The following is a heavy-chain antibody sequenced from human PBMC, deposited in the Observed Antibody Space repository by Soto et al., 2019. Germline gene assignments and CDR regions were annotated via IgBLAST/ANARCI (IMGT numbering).Heavy chain of an antibody. J-gene: IGHJ5*02. CDR1: GFTFSSYA. CDR2: ISGSGGST. CDR3: AKDKVGSGWYAHWFDP. Sequence: EVLLLESGGGLVQPGGSLRLSCAASGFTFSSYAMSWVRQAPGKGLEWVSAISGSGGSTYYADSVKGRFTISRDNSKNTLYLQMNSLRAEDTAVYYCAKDKVGSGWYAHWFDPWGQGTLVTVSS. D-gene: IGHD6-19*01. V-gene: IGHV3-23*01.